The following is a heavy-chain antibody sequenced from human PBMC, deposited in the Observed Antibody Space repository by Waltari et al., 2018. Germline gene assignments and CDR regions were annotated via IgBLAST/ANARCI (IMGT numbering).Heavy chain of an antibody. CDR1: GYTFTSYY. V-gene: IGHV1-46*03. CDR2: INPSGGST. D-gene: IGHD6-13*01. CDR3: AREGGQQLVPYYFDY. Sequence: QVQLVQSGAEVKKPGASVKVSCKASGYTFTSYYLHWVRKAPGQGLEWMGIINPSGGSTSYAQKFQGRVTMTRDTSTSTVYMELSSLRSEDTAVYYCAREGGQQLVPYYFDYWGQGTLVTVSS. J-gene: IGHJ4*02.